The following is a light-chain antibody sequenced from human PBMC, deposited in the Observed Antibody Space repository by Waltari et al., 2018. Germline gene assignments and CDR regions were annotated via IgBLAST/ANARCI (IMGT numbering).Light chain of an antibody. CDR3: QQYNNYFWT. V-gene: IGKV1-5*03. Sequence: DIQMTQSPSILSASVGDRVTITCRASQSILNWLAWYQQKPGSAPKLLIYQASNLESGFPSRFSGSGSGSQFTLTVSSLQPNDFATYYCQQYNNYFWTFGQGTKVEI. CDR1: QSILNW. CDR2: QAS. J-gene: IGKJ1*01.